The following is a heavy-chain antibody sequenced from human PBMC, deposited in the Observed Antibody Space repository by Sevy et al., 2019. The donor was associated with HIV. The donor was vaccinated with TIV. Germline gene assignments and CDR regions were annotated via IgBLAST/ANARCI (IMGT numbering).Heavy chain of an antibody. D-gene: IGHD1-26*01. CDR2: ISYDGSNK. V-gene: IGHV3-30-3*01. Sequence: GGCLRLSCAASGFTFSSYAMHWVRQAPGKGLEWVAVISYDGSNKYYADSVKGRFTISRDNSKNTLYLQMNSLRAEDTAVYYCARSSGRWGNFDYWGQGTLVTVSS. CDR1: GFTFSSYA. J-gene: IGHJ4*02. CDR3: ARSSGRWGNFDY.